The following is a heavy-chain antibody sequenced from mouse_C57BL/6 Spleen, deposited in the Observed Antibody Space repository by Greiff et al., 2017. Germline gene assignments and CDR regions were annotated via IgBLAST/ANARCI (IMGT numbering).Heavy chain of an antibody. CDR3: ARCTTVVAPYYAMDY. J-gene: IGHJ4*01. D-gene: IGHD1-1*01. CDR1: GYTFTSYW. Sequence: QVQLQQPGAELVKPGASVTLSCKASGYTFTSYWMHWVKQRPGQGLEWIGMIHPNSGSTNYNEKFKSKATLTVDKSSSTAYMQLSSLTSEDSAVYYCARCTTVVAPYYAMDYWGQGTSVTVSS. CDR2: IHPNSGST. V-gene: IGHV1-64*01.